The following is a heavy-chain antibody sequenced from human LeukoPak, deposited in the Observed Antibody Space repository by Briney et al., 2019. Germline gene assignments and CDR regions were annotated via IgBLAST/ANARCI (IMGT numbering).Heavy chain of an antibody. Sequence: GGSLRLSCAASGFTFSNAWMSWVRQAPGKGMEWVGRIKSKTDGGTTDYAAPVKGRFTISRDDSKNTLYLQMNSLKTEDTAVYYCTTLYGSGSYSAADYWGQGTLVTVSS. D-gene: IGHD3-10*01. J-gene: IGHJ4*02. CDR3: TTLYGSGSYSAADY. CDR1: GFTFSNAW. V-gene: IGHV3-15*01. CDR2: IKSKTDGGTT.